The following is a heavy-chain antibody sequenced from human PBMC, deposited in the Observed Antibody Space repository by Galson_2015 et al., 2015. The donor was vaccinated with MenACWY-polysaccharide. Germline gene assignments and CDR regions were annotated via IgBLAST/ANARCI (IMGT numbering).Heavy chain of an antibody. CDR2: ISYDGSNK. CDR1: GFTFSSYG. CDR3: ATLKGLCEWLFFDY. Sequence: SLRLSCAASGFTFSSYGMNWVRQAPGKGLEWVAGISYDGSNKYYADSVKGRFTISRDNSKNTLYLQMNSLRAEDTAVYYCATLKGLCEWLFFDYWGQGTLVTVSS. J-gene: IGHJ4*02. D-gene: IGHD3-3*01. V-gene: IGHV3-30*03.